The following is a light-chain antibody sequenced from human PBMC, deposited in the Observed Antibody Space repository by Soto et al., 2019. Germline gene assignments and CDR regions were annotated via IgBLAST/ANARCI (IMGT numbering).Light chain of an antibody. CDR1: YSNIGIND. V-gene: IGLV1-44*01. J-gene: IGLJ2*01. CDR3: AAWDDSLNGPA. Sequence: QSVLTQPPSASGTPGQRVTVSCSGTYSNIGINDVHWYRQLSGTAPQILIYDTSQWATGVPDRFSGSRSGTSASLVISGLQTEDEADYHCAAWDDSLNGPAFGGGTKVTVL. CDR2: DTS.